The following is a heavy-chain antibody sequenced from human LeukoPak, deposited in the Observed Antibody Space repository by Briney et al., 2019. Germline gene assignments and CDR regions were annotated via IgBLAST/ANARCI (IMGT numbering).Heavy chain of an antibody. V-gene: IGHV3-21*01. CDR2: ISSSSSYI. Sequence: PGGSLRLSCAASGFTFSTYSMNWVRQAPGKGLEWVSSISSSSSYIYYADSVKGLFTISRDNAKNSLYLQMNSLRVEDTAVYYCARGYYDTLTGLDYWGQGTPVTVSS. D-gene: IGHD3-9*01. CDR3: ARGYYDTLTGLDY. J-gene: IGHJ4*02. CDR1: GFTFSTYS.